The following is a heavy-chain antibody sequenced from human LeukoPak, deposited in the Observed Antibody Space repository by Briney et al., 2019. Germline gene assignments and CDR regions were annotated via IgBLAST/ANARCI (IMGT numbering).Heavy chain of an antibody. CDR2: ISSCSGYK. D-gene: IGHD3-10*01. CDR3: ARDGGYGSGSFDY. J-gene: IGHJ4*03. V-gene: IGHV3-21*01. Sequence: GGSLRLSCAVSGFTLNYYAMNWVRQAPGKGLEWVSGISSCSGYKYYADSVKGRFTISRDNANNSVFLQMNSLRAEDMAVYYCARDGGYGSGSFDYWGQGTLVTVSS. CDR1: GFTLNYYA.